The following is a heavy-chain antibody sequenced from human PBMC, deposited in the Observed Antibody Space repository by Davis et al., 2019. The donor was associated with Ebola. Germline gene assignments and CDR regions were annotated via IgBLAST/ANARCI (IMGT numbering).Heavy chain of an antibody. CDR3: ARVTMVQGALFDP. J-gene: IGHJ5*02. Sequence: GGSLRLSCAASGFTFSSSAMSWVRQSPGKGLEWVSTISGIGGSTYYADSVKGRFTISRDNSKNTLYLQMNSLRAEDTAVYYCARVTMVQGALFDPWDQGTLVTVSS. V-gene: IGHV3-23*01. D-gene: IGHD3-10*01. CDR1: GFTFSSSA. CDR2: ISGIGGST.